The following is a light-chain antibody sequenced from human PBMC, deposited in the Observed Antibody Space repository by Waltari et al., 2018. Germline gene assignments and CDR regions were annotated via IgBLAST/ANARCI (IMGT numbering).Light chain of an antibody. J-gene: IGLJ7*01. CDR3: SSYAGSNNAV. CDR1: SSDVGGYDY. CDR2: EVS. V-gene: IGLV2-8*01. Sequence: QSALTQPPSASGSPGQSIPISCPGTSSDVGGYDYVSWYQQHPGKAPKLMIYEVSKRPSGVPDRFSGSKSGNTASLTVSGLQAEDEADYYCSSYAGSNNAVFGGGTHLTVL.